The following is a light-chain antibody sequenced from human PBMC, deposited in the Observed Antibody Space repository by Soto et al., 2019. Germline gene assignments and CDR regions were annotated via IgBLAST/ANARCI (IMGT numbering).Light chain of an antibody. CDR1: QSINSW. CDR3: QQYHTYSS. CDR2: KAS. Sequence: DIQMTQSPSTLSASVGDTVTITCRTSQSINSWLAWYQQKPGKAPKTLIYKASTLESGVPSRFSCSGSGTECTLTISGLQPDDFATYYCQQYHTYSSFGGGTKVEIK. V-gene: IGKV1-5*03. J-gene: IGKJ4*01.